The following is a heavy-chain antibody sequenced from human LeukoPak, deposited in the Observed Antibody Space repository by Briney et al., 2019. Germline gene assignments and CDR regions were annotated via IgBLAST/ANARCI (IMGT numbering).Heavy chain of an antibody. CDR3: ARERIYFGSGVDLTDARLFYYYGMDV. V-gene: IGHV3-30-3*01. Sequence: GGSLRLSCAASGFPFSSYAMHWVRQAPGKGLEWVAVISSNGNNKYYADSVKGRFTISRDNSKSTLYLQMNSLRAEDTAVYYCARERIYFGSGVDLTDARLFYYYGMDVWGQGTTVTVSS. CDR2: ISSNGNNK. D-gene: IGHD3-10*01. CDR1: GFPFSSYA. J-gene: IGHJ6*02.